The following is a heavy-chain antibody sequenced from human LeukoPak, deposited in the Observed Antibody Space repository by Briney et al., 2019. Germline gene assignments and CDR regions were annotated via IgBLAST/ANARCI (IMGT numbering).Heavy chain of an antibody. J-gene: IGHJ6*02. CDR1: GFTFSSYS. CDR3: ARDWGIEGRDIPMAGRSDYYFGLDV. CDR2: ISSSSSTI. V-gene: IGHV3-48*04. D-gene: IGHD6-19*01. Sequence: GGSLRLSCAASGFTFSSYSMNWVRQAPGKGLEWVSYISSSSSTIYYADSVKGRFTISRDNAKNSLYLQMNSLRAEDTAVYYCARDWGIEGRDIPMAGRSDYYFGLDVWGQGTTVIVSS.